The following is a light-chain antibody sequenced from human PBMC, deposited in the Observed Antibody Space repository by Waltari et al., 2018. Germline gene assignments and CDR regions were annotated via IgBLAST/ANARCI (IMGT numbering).Light chain of an antibody. CDR2: GAS. V-gene: IGKV3-20*01. Sequence: EIVLTQSPGTLSLSPGERATLSCRASQSVSQRYLAWYQQTPGQAPRLLICGASSRATGIPDRFSGSWSGTDFTLTISRLEPEEFAVYYCQQYGSSLWTFGQGTKVEIK. CDR1: QSVSQRY. J-gene: IGKJ1*01. CDR3: QQYGSSLWT.